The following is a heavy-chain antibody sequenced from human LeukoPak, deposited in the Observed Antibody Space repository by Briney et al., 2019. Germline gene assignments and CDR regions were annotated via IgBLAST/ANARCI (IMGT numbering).Heavy chain of an antibody. D-gene: IGHD2-2*01. CDR2: INCNTGVT. CDR3: ARVQVVDFDP. J-gene: IGHJ5*02. CDR1: GYTFTGYY. V-gene: IGHV1-2*02. Sequence: GASVKVSCKTSGYTFTGYYIHWVRQAPGQGPEWMGWINCNTGVTNYAQKFQGRITMTRDTSISTAYMELSSLRSDDTAVYYCARVQVVDFDPWGQGTLVTVSS.